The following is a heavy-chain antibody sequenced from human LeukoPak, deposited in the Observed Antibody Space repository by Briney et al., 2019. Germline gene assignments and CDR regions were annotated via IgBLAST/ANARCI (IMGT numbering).Heavy chain of an antibody. J-gene: IGHJ3*01. CDR3: ARESKTSGSPHNDV. Sequence: GRSLRLSCAASGFTFSRYVMHWVRQAPGKGLEWVAVIWHDGTNENYADSVKGRFIISRDNSRNTVFLQIHDLRVEDTALYYCARESKTSGSPHNDVWGQGTMVTVSS. D-gene: IGHD1-26*01. CDR2: IWHDGTNE. CDR1: GFTFSRYV. V-gene: IGHV3-33*01.